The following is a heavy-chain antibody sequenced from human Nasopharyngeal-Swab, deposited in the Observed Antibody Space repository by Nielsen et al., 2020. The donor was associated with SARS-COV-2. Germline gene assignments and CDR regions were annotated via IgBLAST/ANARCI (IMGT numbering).Heavy chain of an antibody. Sequence: ASVKVSCKASGYTFTSYYMHWVRQAPGQGLEWMGIINPSGGSTSYAQKFQGRVTMTRDTSASTAYMVLSSLRSEDTAVYYCARGIAAAGTLDYWGQGTLVTVSS. CDR3: ARGIAAAGTLDY. J-gene: IGHJ4*02. V-gene: IGHV1-46*01. CDR2: INPSGGST. CDR1: GYTFTSYY. D-gene: IGHD6-13*01.